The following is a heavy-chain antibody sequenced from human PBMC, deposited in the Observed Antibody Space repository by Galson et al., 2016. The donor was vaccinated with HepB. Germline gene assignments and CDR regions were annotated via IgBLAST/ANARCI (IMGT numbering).Heavy chain of an antibody. D-gene: IGHD3-22*01. CDR3: ARAPQSWSYDSSGQTEVDY. Sequence: SLRLSCAASGFTFSLYSMNWVRQAPGKGLEWVSSISSYSTYIYYADSVKGRFTISRDNAKNSLYLQMNSLRAEDTAVYYCARAPQSWSYDSSGQTEVDYWGQGTLVTVSS. CDR2: ISSYSTYI. CDR1: GFTFSLYS. J-gene: IGHJ4*02. V-gene: IGHV3-21*01.